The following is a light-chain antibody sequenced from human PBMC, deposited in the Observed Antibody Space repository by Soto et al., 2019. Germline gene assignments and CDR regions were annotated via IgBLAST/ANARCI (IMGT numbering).Light chain of an antibody. J-gene: IGLJ1*01. CDR1: SSDVGAYNY. CDR3: CSYTSSRTYV. CDR2: EVS. V-gene: IGLV2-14*01. Sequence: QFVLTQPASVSGSPGQSITISCTGTSSDVGAYNYVSWYQHHPGKAPKVIIYEVSNRPSGVSHRFSGSRSGNTASLTISGLQAEDEDDYYCCSYTSSRTYVFGTGTKVTVL.